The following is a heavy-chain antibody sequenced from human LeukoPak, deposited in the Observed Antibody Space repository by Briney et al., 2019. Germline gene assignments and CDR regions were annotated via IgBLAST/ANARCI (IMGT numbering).Heavy chain of an antibody. J-gene: IGHJ6*02. CDR2: MNPNSGNT. V-gene: IGHV1-8*01. CDR3: ASVPHYGMDV. CDR1: ANIVNRCD. Sequence: SENVPYQSYANIVNRCDVKEGRYGSGPGLEWMGWMNPNSGNTGYAQKFQGRVTMTRNTSISTAYMELSSLRSEDTAVYYCASVPHYGMDVWGQGTTVTVSS.